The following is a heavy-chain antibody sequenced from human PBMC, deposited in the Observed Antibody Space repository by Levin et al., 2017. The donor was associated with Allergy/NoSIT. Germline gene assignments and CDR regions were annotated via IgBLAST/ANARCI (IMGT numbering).Heavy chain of an antibody. D-gene: IGHD2-21*02. J-gene: IGHJ4*02. V-gene: IGHV4-4*02. CDR1: GGSTNSNNW. Sequence: SQTLSLTCAVSGGSTNSNNWWSWVRQPPGKGLEWIAEISYSGTTNYNPSLKSRVTISVDKSKNLFSLKLNSVTAADTAVYYCVSRTYGFHDCYWGQGTLVTVSS. CDR2: ISYSGTT. CDR3: VSRTYGFHDCY.